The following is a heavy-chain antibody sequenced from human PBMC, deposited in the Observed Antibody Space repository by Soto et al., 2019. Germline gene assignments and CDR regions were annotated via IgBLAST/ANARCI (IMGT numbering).Heavy chain of an antibody. D-gene: IGHD3-22*01. Sequence: PGGSLRLSCAASGFTFSSYAMSWVRQAPGKGLEWVSAISGSGGSTYYADSVKGRFTISRDNSKNTLYLQMNSLRAEDTAVYYCAKVPQPKRRGVYDSSGYYFDYWGQGTLVTVSS. CDR2: ISGSGGST. J-gene: IGHJ4*02. CDR3: AKVPQPKRRGVYDSSGYYFDY. CDR1: GFTFSSYA. V-gene: IGHV3-23*01.